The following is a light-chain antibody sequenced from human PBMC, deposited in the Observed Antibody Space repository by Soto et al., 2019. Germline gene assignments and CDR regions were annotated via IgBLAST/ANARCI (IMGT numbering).Light chain of an antibody. J-gene: IGKJ1*01. CDR2: DES. CDR3: QKSYSTPRT. CDR1: QDISNY. Sequence: DIQMTQSPSSLSASVGDTVTITCQASQDISNYLNWYQQKPGKAPKILIYDESNLETGVPSRFSGSGSGTDLNLTISSLQPEDFATFYCQKSYSTPRTCGQGTKVDIK. V-gene: IGKV1-39*01.